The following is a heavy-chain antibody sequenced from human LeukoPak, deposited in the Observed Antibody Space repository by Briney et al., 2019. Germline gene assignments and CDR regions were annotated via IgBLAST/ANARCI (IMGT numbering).Heavy chain of an antibody. V-gene: IGHV4-4*07. CDR1: GGSISSYY. CDR2: IYTSGST. J-gene: IGHJ5*02. CDR3: ARDPRQGGDFWSATNWFDP. Sequence: SETLSLTCTVSGGSISSYYWSWIRQPAGKGLEWIGRIYTSGSTNYNPSLKSRVTMSVDTSKNQFSLNLNSVTAADTAVYYCARDPRQGGDFWSATNWFDPWGQGTLVTVSS. D-gene: IGHD3-3*01.